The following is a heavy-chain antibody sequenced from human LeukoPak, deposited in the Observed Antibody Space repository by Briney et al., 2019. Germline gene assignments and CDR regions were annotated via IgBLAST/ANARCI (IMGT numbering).Heavy chain of an antibody. V-gene: IGHV4-39*07. D-gene: IGHD3-10*01. CDR3: ARDQKGAYYGSGSYYDY. CDR1: GGSIGRSSYY. CDR2: IYYSGST. J-gene: IGHJ4*02. Sequence: SETLSLTCTVSGGSIGRSSYYWGWIRQPPGMGLEWIGSIYYSGSTNYNSSLKSRVSISVDTSKNQFSLKLSSVTAADTGVYYCARDQKGAYYGSGSYYDYWGQGTLVTVSS.